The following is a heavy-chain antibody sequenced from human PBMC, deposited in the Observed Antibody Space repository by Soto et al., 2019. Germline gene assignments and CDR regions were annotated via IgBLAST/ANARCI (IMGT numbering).Heavy chain of an antibody. J-gene: IGHJ5*02. D-gene: IGHD6-19*01. CDR3: ARPQGVAVAGRFDP. CDR2: IYYSGST. V-gene: IGHV4-39*01. CDR1: GGSISSSSYY. Sequence: QLQLQESGPGLVKPSETLSLTCTVSGGSISSSSYYWGWIRQPPGKGLEWIGSIYYSGSTYYNPSLKSRVTISVDTSKNQCSLKLSSVTAADTAVYYCARPQGVAVAGRFDPWGQGTLVTVSS.